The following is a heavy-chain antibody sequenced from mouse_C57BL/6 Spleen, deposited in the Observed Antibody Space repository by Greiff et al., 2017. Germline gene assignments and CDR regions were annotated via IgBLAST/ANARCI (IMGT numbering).Heavy chain of an antibody. CDR1: GFTFSSYG. D-gene: IGHD1-2*01. J-gene: IGHJ2*01. CDR2: ISSGGSYT. Sequence: DVKLVESGGDLVKPGGSLKLSCAASGFTFSSYGMSWVRQTPDKRLEWVATISSGGSYTYYPDSVKGRFTISRDNAKNTLYLQMSSLKSEDTAMYYCARREAITNYYFDYWGQGTTLTVSS. V-gene: IGHV5-6*02. CDR3: ARREAITNYYFDY.